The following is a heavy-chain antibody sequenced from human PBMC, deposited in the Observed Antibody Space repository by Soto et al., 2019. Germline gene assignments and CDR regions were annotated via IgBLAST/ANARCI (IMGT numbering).Heavy chain of an antibody. D-gene: IGHD5-12*01. J-gene: IGHJ6*02. Sequence: QVQLQESGPGLVKPSGTLSLTCAVSGGSISSSNWWSWVRQPPGKGLEWIGEIYHSGSTNYNPSLTGRQTISVDKSKNQYSLKLSSVTAADTAVYYCARGSGYRRGMDVWGQGTTVTVSS. CDR3: ARGSGYRRGMDV. CDR2: IYHSGST. V-gene: IGHV4-4*02. CDR1: GGSISSSNW.